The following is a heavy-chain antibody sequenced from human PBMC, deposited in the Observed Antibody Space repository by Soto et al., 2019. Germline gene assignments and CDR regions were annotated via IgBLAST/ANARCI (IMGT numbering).Heavy chain of an antibody. CDR3: ARGGIGQQLVLRWFDP. CDR1: GGSISSYY. Sequence: SETLSLTCTVSGGSISSYYWSWIRQPPGKGLEWIGYIYYSGSTNYNPSLKSRVTISVDTSKNQFSLKLSSVTAADTAVYYCARGGIGQQLVLRWFDPWGQGTLVTVSS. CDR2: IYYSGST. D-gene: IGHD6-13*01. J-gene: IGHJ5*02. V-gene: IGHV4-59*01.